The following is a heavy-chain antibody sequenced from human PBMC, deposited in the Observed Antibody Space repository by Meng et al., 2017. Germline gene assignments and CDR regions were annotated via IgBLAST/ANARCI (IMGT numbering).Heavy chain of an antibody. V-gene: IGHV1-69*13. CDR3: AAYYYDSSGYYLYFDY. J-gene: IGHJ4*02. CDR2: ITPIFGTA. D-gene: IGHD3-22*01. CDR1: GVTFSSYA. Sequence: SVKVSCKASGVTFSSYAISWVRQAPGQGLEWMGGITPIFGTANYAQKFQGRVTITADVSTSKAYMELSSLRTEDTAVYYCAAYYYDSSGYYLYFDYWGQGTLVTVSS.